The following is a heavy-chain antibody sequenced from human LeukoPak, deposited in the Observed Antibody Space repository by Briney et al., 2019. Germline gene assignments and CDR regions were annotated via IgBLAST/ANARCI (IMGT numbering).Heavy chain of an antibody. D-gene: IGHD6-19*01. CDR3: AREGRIAVAGTSYYYYYGMDV. J-gene: IGHJ6*02. CDR2: IYSGGST. CDR1: GFTVSSNY. Sequence: GGSLRLSCAASGFTVSSNYMSWVRQAPGKVLEWVSVIYSGGSTYYADSVKGRFTISRDNSKNTLYLQMNSLRAEDTAVYYCAREGRIAVAGTSYYYYYGMDVWGQGTTVTVSS. V-gene: IGHV3-66*01.